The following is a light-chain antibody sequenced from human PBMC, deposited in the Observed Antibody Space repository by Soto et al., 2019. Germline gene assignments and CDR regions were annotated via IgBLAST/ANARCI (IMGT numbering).Light chain of an antibody. Sequence: EIVMTQAPATLTLSPGHRATLSXRASQSFSSNLAWYQQKPGQAPXLLIYGASTRATGIPDRFSGSRSGTEFTLTISSLQPDDFATYYCQHYNSYSEAFGQGPRWIS. J-gene: IGKJ1*01. CDR3: QHYNSYSEA. V-gene: IGKV3-15*01. CDR2: GAS. CDR1: QSFSSN.